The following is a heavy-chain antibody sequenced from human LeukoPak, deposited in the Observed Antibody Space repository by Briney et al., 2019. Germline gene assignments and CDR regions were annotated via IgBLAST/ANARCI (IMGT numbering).Heavy chain of an antibody. CDR2: IYYSGST. Sequence: PSETLSLTCTVSGGSISSHYWSWLRQPPGKGLEWIGYIYYSGSTNYNPSLKSRVTTSVDTSKNQFSLKLSSVTAADTAVYYCARIIAAAVNYYYMDVWGKGTTVTVSS. D-gene: IGHD6-13*01. CDR3: ARIIAAAVNYYYMDV. CDR1: GGSISSHY. V-gene: IGHV4-59*11. J-gene: IGHJ6*03.